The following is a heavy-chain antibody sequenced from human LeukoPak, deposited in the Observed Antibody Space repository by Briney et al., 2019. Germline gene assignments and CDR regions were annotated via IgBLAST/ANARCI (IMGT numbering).Heavy chain of an antibody. CDR2: INPNSGGT. D-gene: IGHD3-22*01. Sequence: ASVKVSCKVSGYTLTELSMHWVRQAPGQGLEWMGWINPNSGGTNYAQKFQGRVTMTRDTSISTAYMELSRLRSDDTAVYYCARGWGSITMIGGPLDVWGKGTTVTVSS. J-gene: IGHJ6*04. CDR1: GYTLTELS. V-gene: IGHV1-2*02. CDR3: ARGWGSITMIGGPLDV.